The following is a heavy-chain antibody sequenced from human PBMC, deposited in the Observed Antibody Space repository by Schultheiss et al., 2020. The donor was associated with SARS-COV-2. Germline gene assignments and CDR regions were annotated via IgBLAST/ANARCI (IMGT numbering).Heavy chain of an antibody. D-gene: IGHD6-6*01. V-gene: IGHV5-10-1*04. Sequence: GESLKISCKGSGYSFTSYWIGWVRQMPGKGLEWMGRIDPSDSYTNYSPSFQGQVTISADKSISTAYLQWSSLKASDTAMYYCARQFSSSPDYWGQGTLVTVSS. CDR3: ARQFSSSPDY. J-gene: IGHJ4*02. CDR1: GYSFTSYW. CDR2: IDPSDSYT.